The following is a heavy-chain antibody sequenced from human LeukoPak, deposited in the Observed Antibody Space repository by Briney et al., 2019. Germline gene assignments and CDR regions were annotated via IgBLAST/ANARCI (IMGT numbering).Heavy chain of an antibody. D-gene: IGHD3-3*01. CDR3: ATFTMP. V-gene: IGHV3-48*03. CDR2: ISNSGTTI. CDR1: GFTLSSYE. Sequence: GGFLRLSCVASGFTLSSYEMNWVRQAPGKGLEWVSYISNSGTTIHYADSVRGRFTISRDNAKNSLYLQMNSLRAEDTALYYCATFTMPWGQGTLVTVSS. J-gene: IGHJ5*02.